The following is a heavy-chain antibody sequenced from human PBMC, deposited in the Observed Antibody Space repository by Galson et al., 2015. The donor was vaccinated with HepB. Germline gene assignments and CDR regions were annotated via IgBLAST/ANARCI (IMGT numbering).Heavy chain of an antibody. Sequence: SLRLSCAASGFIVPSKYINWVRQAPGQGLEGVSVIYSGGSTFYADSVKGRFTVSRAHSKNTVYLQMNSLRAEDTAVYYCADINFGGNSWGQGTPVTVSS. CDR2: IYSGGST. J-gene: IGHJ4*02. CDR3: ADINFGGNS. CDR1: GFIVPSKY. V-gene: IGHV3-53*01. D-gene: IGHD4-23*01.